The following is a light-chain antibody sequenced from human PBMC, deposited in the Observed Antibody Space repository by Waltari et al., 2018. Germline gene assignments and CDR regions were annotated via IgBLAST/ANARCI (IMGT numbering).Light chain of an antibody. CDR2: DNN. Sequence: QSVLTQPPSVSAAPGQRVTISSSGSSSHIENNYVSWYQQLPGTAPQLLIYDNNKRPSGIPDRFSGSKSGTSATLDITGLQTGDEADYYCGAWDTSLSTVMFGGGTKLTVL. CDR1: SSHIENNY. CDR3: GAWDTSLSTVM. V-gene: IGLV1-51*01. J-gene: IGLJ3*02.